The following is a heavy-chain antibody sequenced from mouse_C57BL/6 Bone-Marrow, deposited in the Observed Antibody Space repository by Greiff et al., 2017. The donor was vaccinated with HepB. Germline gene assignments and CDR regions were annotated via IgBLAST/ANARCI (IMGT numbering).Heavy chain of an antibody. V-gene: IGHV1-26*01. D-gene: IGHD2-2*01. CDR3: AAYGYDDAMDY. J-gene: IGHJ4*01. CDR1: GYTFTDYY. Sequence: VQLQQSGPELVKPGASVKISCKASGYTFTDYYMNWVKQSHGKSLEWIGDINPNNGGTSYNQKFKGKATLTVDKSSSTAYMELRSLTSEDSAVYYCAAYGYDDAMDYWGQGTSVTVSS. CDR2: INPNNGGT.